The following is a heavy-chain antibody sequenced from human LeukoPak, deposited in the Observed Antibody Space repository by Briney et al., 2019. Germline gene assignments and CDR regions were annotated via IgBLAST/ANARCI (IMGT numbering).Heavy chain of an antibody. CDR2: IYYSGST. CDR1: GGSISSSSYY. J-gene: IGHJ4*02. CDR3: LYFDY. Sequence: ASETLSLTCTVSGGSISSSSYYWGWIRQPPGKGLEWIATIYYSGSTYYNPSLNSRVTISVDTSKNQFSLKLTSVTAADTAVYYSLYFDYWGQGTLVTVSS. V-gene: IGHV4-39*01.